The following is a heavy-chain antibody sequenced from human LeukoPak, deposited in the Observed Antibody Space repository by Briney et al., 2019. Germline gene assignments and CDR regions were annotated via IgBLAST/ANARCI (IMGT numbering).Heavy chain of an antibody. J-gene: IGHJ4*02. Sequence: PGGSLRLSCAASGFTFNNYAMNWVRQAPGKGLEWVSSVSESGDNTHYADSVKGRFTISRDNSQHTLYLQMNRLRAEDTAVYYCAKHWVDCWGQGVLVTASS. D-gene: IGHD3-16*01. CDR2: VSESGDNT. V-gene: IGHV3-23*01. CDR1: GFTFNNYA. CDR3: AKHWVDC.